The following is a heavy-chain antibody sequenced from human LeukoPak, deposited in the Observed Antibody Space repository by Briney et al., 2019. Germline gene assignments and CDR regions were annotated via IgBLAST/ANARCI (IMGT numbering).Heavy chain of an antibody. CDR2: IYYSGST. J-gene: IGHJ4*02. CDR1: GGSISSYY. V-gene: IGHV4-59*08. CDR3: ARHMGPLGYCSGGSCYSVADYKAPFDY. Sequence: SETLSLTCTVSGGSISSYYWSWIRQPPGKGLEWIGYIYYSGSTNYNPSLKSRVTISVDTSKNQFSLKLSSVTAADTAVYYCARHMGPLGYCSGGSCYSVADYKAPFDYWGQGTLVTVSS. D-gene: IGHD2-15*01.